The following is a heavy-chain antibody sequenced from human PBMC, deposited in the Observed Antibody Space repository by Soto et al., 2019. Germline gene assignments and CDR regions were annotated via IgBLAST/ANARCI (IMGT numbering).Heavy chain of an antibody. Sequence: DVQLVQSGPEVKKPGESLRISCQASGYSFSSYYIVWVRQTPGKGLEWMGRIDPEASYTSYNPSFQGHVTIPAAKAIKTTFLHWSSLGASDTAMYYCARLGSGDTFSWFAHWGQGTLVTVSS. CDR3: ARLGSGDTFSWFAH. V-gene: IGHV5-10-1*01. CDR2: IDPEASYT. J-gene: IGHJ5*02. D-gene: IGHD7-27*01. CDR1: GYSFSSYY.